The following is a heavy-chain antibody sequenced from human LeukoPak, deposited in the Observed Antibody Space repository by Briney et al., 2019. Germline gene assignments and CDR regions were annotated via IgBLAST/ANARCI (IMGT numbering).Heavy chain of an antibody. CDR2: IYYTGNT. V-gene: IGHV4-39*01. D-gene: IGHD3-10*01. CDR3: VRHQEGMVRGVLYYMDV. CDR1: GDTISTSDHY. J-gene: IGHJ6*03. Sequence: SETLSLTCSVSGDTISTSDHYWGWIRQPPGKGLEWIGSIYYTGNTYYNPSLKSRVTISVDTSKNQFPLKLSSVTAADTAVYYCVRHQEGMVRGVLYYMDVWGTGTTVTISS.